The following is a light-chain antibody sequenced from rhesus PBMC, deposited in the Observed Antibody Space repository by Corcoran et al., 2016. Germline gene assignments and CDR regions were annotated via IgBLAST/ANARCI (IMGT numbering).Light chain of an antibody. CDR1: ENINNY. CDR2: EAF. CDR3: QHCYGIPLT. J-gene: IGKJ4*01. Sequence: DIQMTQSPSSLSASVGDRVTITCRASENINNYLNWYQQKPGKAPKLLIFEAFSLQGGVPSRFTGSGSGTEYTLTISSLQPEDVGTYYCQHCYGIPLTFGGGTKVDLK. V-gene: IGKV1-74*01.